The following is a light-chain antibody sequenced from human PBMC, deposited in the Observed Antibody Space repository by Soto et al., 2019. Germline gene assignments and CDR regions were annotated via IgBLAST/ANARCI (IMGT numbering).Light chain of an antibody. CDR3: QQSYSTPPRT. Sequence: DIQMTQSPSSLSASVGDRVTITCRASQSNSSYLNWYQQKPGKAPKLLIYAASSLQSGVPSRFSGSGSGTDFTLTISSLQPEDFATYYCQQSYSTPPRTFGQGTKVEIK. J-gene: IGKJ1*01. CDR1: QSNSSY. V-gene: IGKV1-39*01. CDR2: AAS.